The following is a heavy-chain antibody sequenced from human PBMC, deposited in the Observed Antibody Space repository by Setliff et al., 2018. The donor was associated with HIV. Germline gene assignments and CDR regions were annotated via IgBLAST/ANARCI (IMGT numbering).Heavy chain of an antibody. CDR1: GGSISSSNFY. D-gene: IGHD3-16*02. Sequence: SETLSLTCTVYGGSISSSNFYWVWIRQSPGKGLEWIGSIYYTGTTNYNPSLKSRVTISVETSKVQFSLKLTSVTAADTALYYCASGDYRTPFFVYWGQGTLVTVSS. V-gene: IGHV4-39*07. CDR2: IYYTGTT. CDR3: ASGDYRTPFFVY. J-gene: IGHJ4*02.